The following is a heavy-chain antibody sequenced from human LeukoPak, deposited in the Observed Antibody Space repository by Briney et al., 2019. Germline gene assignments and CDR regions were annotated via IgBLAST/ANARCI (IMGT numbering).Heavy chain of an antibody. D-gene: IGHD4/OR15-4a*01. CDR3: TTTQTMLPDY. CDR2: IKSKTDGGTT. Sequence: GGSLRLSCAASGFTFSSYSMSWVRQAPGKGLEWVGRIKSKTDGGTTDYAAPVKGRFTISRDDSKNTLYLQMNSLKTEDTAVYYCTTTQTMLPDYWGQGTLVTVSS. CDR1: GFTFSSYS. V-gene: IGHV3-15*01. J-gene: IGHJ4*02.